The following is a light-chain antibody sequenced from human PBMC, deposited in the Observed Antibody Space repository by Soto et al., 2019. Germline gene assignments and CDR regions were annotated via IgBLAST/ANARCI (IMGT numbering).Light chain of an antibody. CDR2: SNN. CDR1: SSNIGSNT. V-gene: IGLV1-44*01. CDR3: AALDDSLNGVV. J-gene: IGLJ2*01. Sequence: QAVVTQPPSASGTPGQRVTISCSGSSSNIGSNTVNCYQQLPGTAPTRLIYSNNQRPSVVPDRSSGSKSGTSASLAISGLQSEDEGDYYCAALDDSLNGVVFGGRTKLTVL.